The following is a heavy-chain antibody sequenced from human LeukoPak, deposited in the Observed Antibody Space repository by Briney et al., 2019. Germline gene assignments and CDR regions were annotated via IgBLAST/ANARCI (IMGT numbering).Heavy chain of an antibody. V-gene: IGHV1-2*02. CDR2: IYPNSGAT. Sequence: ASVKVSCKASGNPLTAYYTHWVRQAPGHGLEWMGWIYPNSGATKYSREFQGRATLTTDTSISIAYMELSGLNPDDTAVYYCAAIAAAGHYYYDYWGQGTLVTVSS. CDR1: GNPLTAYY. J-gene: IGHJ4*02. CDR3: AAIAAAGHYYYDY. D-gene: IGHD6-13*01.